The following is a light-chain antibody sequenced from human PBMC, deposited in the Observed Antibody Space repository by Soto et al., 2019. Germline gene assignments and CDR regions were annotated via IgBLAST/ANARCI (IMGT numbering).Light chain of an antibody. CDR3: QQYGSSRT. J-gene: IGKJ1*01. V-gene: IGKV3-20*01. CDR2: GAS. CDR1: HSVSSN. Sequence: EIVLTQSAATFSVSVGERATLSFRANHSVSSNLAWYQQKPVQAPRLLIYGASTRATGIPARFSGSGSGTDFTLTISRLEPEDVAVYYCQQYGSSRTFGQGTKVDIK.